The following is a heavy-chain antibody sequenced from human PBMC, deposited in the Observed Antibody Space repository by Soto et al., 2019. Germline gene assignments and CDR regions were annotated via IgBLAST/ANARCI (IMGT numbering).Heavy chain of an antibody. Sequence: EVQLVESGGGLVQPGGSLRLSCAASGFTFSNYWMHWVRQAPGKGVVWVSRITGDGSGTTYADSVKGRFTISRDNAKNTLYLKMNSLRAEDTALYYCGRARSLWSRDYWGQGTLVTVSS. CDR3: GRARSLWSRDY. D-gene: IGHD3-16*02. CDR1: GFTFSNYW. CDR2: ITGDGSGT. J-gene: IGHJ4*02. V-gene: IGHV3-74*01.